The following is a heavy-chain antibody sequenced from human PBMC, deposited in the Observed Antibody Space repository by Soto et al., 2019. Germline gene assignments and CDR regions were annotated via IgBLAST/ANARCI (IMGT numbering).Heavy chain of an antibody. V-gene: IGHV3-11*06. CDR1: GFTFSDYY. J-gene: IGHJ5*02. CDR3: ARDGNFWIQGWFDP. Sequence: QVQLVESGGGLVKPGGSLRLSCAASGFTFSDYYISWIRQAPGKGLEWVSYISSSSSYTNYADSVKGRFTISRDNAKNSLYLQMNSLRAEDTAVYYCARDGNFWIQGWFDPWGQGTLVTVSS. D-gene: IGHD3-3*01. CDR2: ISSSSSYT.